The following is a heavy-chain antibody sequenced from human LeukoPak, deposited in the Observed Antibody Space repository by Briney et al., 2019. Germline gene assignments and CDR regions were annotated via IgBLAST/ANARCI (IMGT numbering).Heavy chain of an antibody. V-gene: IGHV4-30-4*08. CDR1: GGSISSGDYY. J-gene: IGHJ5*02. CDR3: ARERGYSPRWFDP. D-gene: IGHD5-18*01. CDR2: IYYSGST. Sequence: SETLSLTCTVSGGSISSGDYYWSWIRQPPGKGLEWIGYIYYSGSTYYNPSLKSRVTISVDTSKNQFSLKLSSVTAADTAVYYCARERGYSPRWFDPWGQGTLVTVSS.